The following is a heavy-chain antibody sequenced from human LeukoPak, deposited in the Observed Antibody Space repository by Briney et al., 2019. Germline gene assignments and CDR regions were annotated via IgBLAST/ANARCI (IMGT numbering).Heavy chain of an antibody. D-gene: IGHD3-10*01. CDR2: IKQDGSEK. CDR1: GFTFSSYW. CDR3: ARDEEDRLLWFGDTPGAFDI. J-gene: IGHJ3*02. Sequence: GGSLRLSCAASGFTFSSYWMSWVRQAPGKGLEWVANIKQDGSEKYYVDSVKGRFTISRDNAKNSLYLQMNSLRAEDTAVYYCARDEEDRLLWFGDTPGAFDIWGQGTMVTVSS. V-gene: IGHV3-7*01.